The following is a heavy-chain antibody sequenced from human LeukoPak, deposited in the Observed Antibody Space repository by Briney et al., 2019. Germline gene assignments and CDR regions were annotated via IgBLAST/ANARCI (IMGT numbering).Heavy chain of an antibody. CDR3: ATMYSGSWSYFDY. CDR2: IYYSGST. Sequence: PSETLSLTCSVSGGSISRYYWSWIRQPPGKGLEWIGYIYYSGSTNYNPSLKSRVTISVDTSKNQFSLKLSSVTAADTAVYYCATMYSGSWSYFDYWGQGTLVTVSS. V-gene: IGHV4-59*08. CDR1: GGSISRYY. J-gene: IGHJ4*02. D-gene: IGHD6-13*01.